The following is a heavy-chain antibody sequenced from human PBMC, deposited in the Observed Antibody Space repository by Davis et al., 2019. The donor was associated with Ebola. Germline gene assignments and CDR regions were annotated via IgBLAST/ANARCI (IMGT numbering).Heavy chain of an antibody. CDR2: IKQDGSER. D-gene: IGHD4-11*01. J-gene: IGHJ6*02. CDR1: GFTFNNYW. V-gene: IGHV3-7*03. Sequence: GESLKISCAASGFTFNNYWMSWARQAPGKGLEWVANIKQDGSERYYVDSVKGRFTISRDNANNSLYLQMNSLRDEDTAVYYCARDSTLNRDYYYYGMDVWGQGTTVTVSS. CDR3: ARDSTLNRDYYYYGMDV.